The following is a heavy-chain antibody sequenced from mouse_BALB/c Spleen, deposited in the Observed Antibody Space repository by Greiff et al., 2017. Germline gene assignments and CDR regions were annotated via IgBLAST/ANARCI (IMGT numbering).Heavy chain of an antibody. CDR1: GYTFTSYV. Sequence: EVQLQQSGPELVKPGASVKMSCKASGYTFTSYVMHWVKQKPGQGLEWIGYINPYNDGTKYNEKFKGKDTLTSDKTSSTAYMELSSLTSEDSAVYYCARRSTTATQAWFAYWGQGTLVTVSA. V-gene: IGHV1-14*01. D-gene: IGHD1-2*01. J-gene: IGHJ3*01. CDR2: INPYNDGT. CDR3: ARRSTTATQAWFAY.